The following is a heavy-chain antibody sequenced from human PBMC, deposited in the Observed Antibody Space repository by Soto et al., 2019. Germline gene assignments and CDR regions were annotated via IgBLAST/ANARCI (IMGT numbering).Heavy chain of an antibody. V-gene: IGHV3-23*01. J-gene: IGHJ4*02. CDR3: AKTHDYGDYEPLDY. CDR2: ISGSGGST. Sequence: PGGSLRLSCAASGFTFSSYAMSWVRQAPGKGLEWVSAISGSGGSTYYADSVKGRFTISRDNSKNTLYLQMNSLRAEDTAVYYCAKTHDYGDYEPLDYWGQGTLVTVSS. CDR1: GFTFSSYA. D-gene: IGHD4-17*01.